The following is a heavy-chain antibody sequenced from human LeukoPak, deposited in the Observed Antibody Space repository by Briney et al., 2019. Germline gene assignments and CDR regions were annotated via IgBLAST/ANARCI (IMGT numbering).Heavy chain of an antibody. V-gene: IGHV3-48*01. CDR3: ARPGITAFDI. D-gene: IGHD3-10*01. Sequence: GGSLRLSCVASGFTLSSHNINWVRQAPGKGLEWVSHISSSGSITYYGDSVKGRITISRDNGKNSVSLYMNSLRAEDSAVYYCARPGITAFDIWGQGTMVTVSS. J-gene: IGHJ3*02. CDR1: GFTLSSHN. CDR2: ISSSGSIT.